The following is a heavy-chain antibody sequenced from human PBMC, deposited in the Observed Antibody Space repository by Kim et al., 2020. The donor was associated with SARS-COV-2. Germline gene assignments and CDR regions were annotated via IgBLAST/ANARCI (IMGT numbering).Heavy chain of an antibody. CDR3: VRGGGLYDS. D-gene: IGHD3-10*01. CDR2: GKT. V-gene: IGHV4-4*07. J-gene: IGHJ4*02. Sequence: GKTNYNPSLQNRVTVSVDTSKNQFSLNLSSVTAADTAVYYCVRGGGLYDSWGQGTLVTVSS.